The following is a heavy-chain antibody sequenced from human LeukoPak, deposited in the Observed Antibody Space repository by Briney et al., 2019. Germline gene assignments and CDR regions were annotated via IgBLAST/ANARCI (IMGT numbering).Heavy chain of an antibody. J-gene: IGHJ4*02. CDR2: ISSSSSTI. V-gene: IGHV3-48*04. CDR3: VRDGGGGYNQVDY. D-gene: IGHD5-24*01. Sequence: GGSLRLSCAASGFTFSSYSMNWVRQAPGKGPEWDSYISSSSSTIYYADSVKGRFTISRDNAKNSLYLQMNSLRAEDTAVYYCVRDGGGGYNQVDYWGQGTLVTVSS. CDR1: GFTFSSYS.